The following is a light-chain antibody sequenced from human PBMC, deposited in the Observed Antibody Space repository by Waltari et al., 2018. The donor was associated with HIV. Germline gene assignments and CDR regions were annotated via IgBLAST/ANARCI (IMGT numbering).Light chain of an antibody. Sequence: QSALTPTPSLSSAPGKRVTISCTGSTPNLRPGSDVPWYQQLPGTAPKHLIYGNSNRPSGVPDRFSGSKSGTSASLAITGLQAEDEADYSCQSYDSSLSGFVFGTGTKVTVL. CDR3: QSYDSSLSGFV. CDR2: GNS. J-gene: IGLJ1*01. CDR1: TPNLRPGSD. V-gene: IGLV1-40*01.